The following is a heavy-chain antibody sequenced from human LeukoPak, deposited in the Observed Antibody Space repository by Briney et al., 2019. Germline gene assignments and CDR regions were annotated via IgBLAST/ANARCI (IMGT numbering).Heavy chain of an antibody. J-gene: IGHJ4*02. CDR3: TRDRARAGGEILDY. D-gene: IGHD3-10*01. Sequence: GGSLRLSCAASGFIFSDYAMRWVRQAPGKGLVWVSRIISDGSTTDYADSVKGRFTISRDNAKNTLYLQMNSLRDEDTAMYYCTRDRARAGGEILDYWGQGTLVIVSS. CDR2: IISDGSTT. V-gene: IGHV3-74*01. CDR1: GFIFSDYA.